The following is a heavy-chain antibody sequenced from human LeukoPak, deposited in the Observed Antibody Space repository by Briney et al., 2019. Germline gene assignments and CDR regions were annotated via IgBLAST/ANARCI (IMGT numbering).Heavy chain of an antibody. V-gene: IGHV3-7*01. CDR1: GFTFSSYW. D-gene: IGHD1-1*01. J-gene: IGHJ4*02. CDR3: GTQRSTGAIDY. Sequence: PGGSLRLSCAASGFTFSSYWMTWVRQAPGKGLEWVANVRQDGGQKYYVYSVKGRFTISRDNAESSLYLQMNSLRAEDTAVYYCGTQRSTGAIDYWGQGTVVTVSS. CDR2: VRQDGGQK.